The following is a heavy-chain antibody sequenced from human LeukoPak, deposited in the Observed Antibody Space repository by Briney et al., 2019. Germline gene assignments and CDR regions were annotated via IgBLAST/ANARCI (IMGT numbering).Heavy chain of an antibody. CDR1: GFTFSSYS. Sequence: GGSLRLSCAASGFTFSSYSMNWVRQAPGKGLEWVSSISSSSSYIYYADSVKGRFTISRDNAKNSLYLQMDSLRAEDTAVYYCARETPIVGATNAFDIWGQGTMVTVSS. CDR3: ARETPIVGATNAFDI. V-gene: IGHV3-21*01. D-gene: IGHD1-26*01. CDR2: ISSSSSYI. J-gene: IGHJ3*02.